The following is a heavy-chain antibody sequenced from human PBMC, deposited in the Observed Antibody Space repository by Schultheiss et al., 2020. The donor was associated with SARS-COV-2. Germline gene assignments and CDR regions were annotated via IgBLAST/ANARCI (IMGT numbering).Heavy chain of an antibody. CDR1: GFTFSSYA. J-gene: IGHJ6*03. CDR3: AKGATDIVVVPAAIRSTYYYYYRGG. D-gene: IGHD2-2*02. V-gene: IGHV3-23*01. CDR2: ISGSGGST. Sequence: GGSLRLSCAASGFTFSSYAMSWVRQAPGKGLEWVSAISGSGGSTYYAYSVKGRFTISRDNAKNTLYLQMNSLRAEDTAVYYCAKGATDIVVVPAAIRSTYYYYYRGGWGKGTTGTVS.